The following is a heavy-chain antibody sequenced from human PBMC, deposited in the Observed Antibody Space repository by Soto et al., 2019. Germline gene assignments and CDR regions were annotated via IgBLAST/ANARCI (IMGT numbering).Heavy chain of an antibody. V-gene: IGHV2-5*02. Sequence: QITLKESGPTLVKPTQTLTLTCTFSGFSLSTSGVXXAXXXXXXXXXXXXLXLIYWDDDKRYTPSLXSRVTITKXTSTNXVXLXMTXMXPXXXXXXXXXHYVVVTASIEYYFDYWGQGTLVTVSS. CDR1: GFSLSTSGVX. CDR3: XHYVVVTASIEYYFDY. J-gene: IGHJ4*02. D-gene: IGHD2-21*02. CDR2: IYWDDDK.